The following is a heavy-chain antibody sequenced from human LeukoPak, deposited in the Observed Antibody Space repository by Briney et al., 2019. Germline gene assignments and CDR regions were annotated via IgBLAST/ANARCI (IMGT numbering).Heavy chain of an antibody. J-gene: IGHJ1*01. V-gene: IGHV3-7*01. CDR2: IEQDGSKK. Sequence: GGSLRLSCVASGFAFSSYWMTWVRQAPGKGLEWVANIEQDGSKKSSVESVKGRFTISRDNAKNSLYLQMNSLRAEDTAVYYCAIDRAYYDFWSGGQYFQHWGQGTLVTVSS. CDR3: AIDRAYYDFWSGGQYFQH. CDR1: GFAFSSYW. D-gene: IGHD3-3*01.